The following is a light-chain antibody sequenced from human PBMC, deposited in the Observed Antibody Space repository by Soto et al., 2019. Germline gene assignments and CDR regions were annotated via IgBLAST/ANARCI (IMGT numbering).Light chain of an antibody. Sequence: EIVVTQSPATLSASPGVRVTLSCRASQFVSRRLAWYQQRLGQVPRLLIYDTSTRAPGISARFSGSGSGTEFTLTIISLQSEDFAVYYCQEYLHWPPGMFGPGTTVDIK. V-gene: IGKV3-15*01. J-gene: IGKJ1*01. CDR1: QFVSRR. CDR2: DTS. CDR3: QEYLHWPPGM.